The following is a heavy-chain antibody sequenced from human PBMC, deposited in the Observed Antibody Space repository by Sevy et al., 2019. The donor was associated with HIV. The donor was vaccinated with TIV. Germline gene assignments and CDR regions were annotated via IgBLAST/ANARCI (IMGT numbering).Heavy chain of an antibody. CDR2: IKEDGKET. CDR3: AKDGYYDSSGYHPMGV. D-gene: IGHD3-22*01. Sequence: GGSLRLSCVASGFTVSNYWMNWVRQAPGMGLEWVAKIKEDGKETYYVDSVKGRFTISRDNAKNTLYLQMNSLRAEDTAVYYCAKDGYYDSSGYHPMGVWGQGTLVTVSS. J-gene: IGHJ4*02. V-gene: IGHV3-7*01. CDR1: GFTVSNYW.